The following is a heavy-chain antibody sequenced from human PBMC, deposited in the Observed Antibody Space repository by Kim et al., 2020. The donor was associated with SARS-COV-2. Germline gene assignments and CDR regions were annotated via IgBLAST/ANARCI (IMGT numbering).Heavy chain of an antibody. CDR3: ARERFSWRAFDI. Sequence: SETLSLTCAVYGGSFSGYYWSWIRQPPGKGLEWIGEINHSGSTNYNPSLKSRVTISVDTSKIQFSLNLSSVTAADTAVYYCARERFSWRAFDIWGQGTMV. CDR1: GGSFSGYY. D-gene: IGHD6-13*01. V-gene: IGHV4-34*01. J-gene: IGHJ3*02. CDR2: INHSGST.